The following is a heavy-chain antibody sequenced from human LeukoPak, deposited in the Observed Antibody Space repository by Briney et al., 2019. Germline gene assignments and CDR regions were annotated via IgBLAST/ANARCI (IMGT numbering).Heavy chain of an antibody. CDR3: ARGPVIRYYDFWSGLRKNWFAP. D-gene: IGHD3-3*01. J-gene: IGHJ5*02. CDR1: GYTFTSYD. V-gene: IGHV1-8*01. CDR2: MNPNSCNT. Sequence: ASVKVSCKASGYTFTSYDINWVRQATGQGLEWMGWMNPNSCNTGYAQKFQGRVTMTRNTSISTAYLELSSLRSEDTAVYYCARGPVIRYYDFWSGLRKNWFAPWGQGTLVTVSS.